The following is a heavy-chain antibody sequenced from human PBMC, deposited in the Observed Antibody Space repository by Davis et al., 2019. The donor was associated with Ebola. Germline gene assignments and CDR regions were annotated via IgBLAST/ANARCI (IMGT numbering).Heavy chain of an antibody. Sequence: PGGSLRLSCEASGFTFSDHGMHWVRQAPGKGVEWVSAIGANGQSTHYADSVRGRFTISRDNAKNSVDLQMNSLRAEDTAVYYCARSSNYARDYWGQGTLVTVSS. V-gene: IGHV3-21*04. CDR1: GFTFSDHG. CDR3: ARSSNYARDY. D-gene: IGHD1-7*01. J-gene: IGHJ4*02. CDR2: IGANGQST.